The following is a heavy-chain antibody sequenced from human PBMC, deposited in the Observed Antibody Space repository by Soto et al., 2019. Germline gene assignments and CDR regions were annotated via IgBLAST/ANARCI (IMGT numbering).Heavy chain of an antibody. Sequence: GESLKISCTGFGYTFTTFWVTWVRQMPGKGLEWMGRIDPRDSYVNYSPSFQGHVTISVDKSISTAYLQWGSLKASDTAMYYCARLFCSTTTCDSWFDPWGQGTLVTVSS. CDR1: GYTFTTFW. CDR3: ARLFCSTTTCDSWFDP. CDR2: IDPRDSYV. J-gene: IGHJ5*02. D-gene: IGHD2-2*01. V-gene: IGHV5-10-1*01.